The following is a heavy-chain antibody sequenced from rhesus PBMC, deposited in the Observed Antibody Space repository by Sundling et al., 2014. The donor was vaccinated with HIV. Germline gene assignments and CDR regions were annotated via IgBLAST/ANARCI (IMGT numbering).Heavy chain of an antibody. CDR3: TRDAARMITVTMGYFDY. V-gene: IGHV3-183*02. Sequence: EVQLVESGGGLVQPGGSLRLSCAASGFSFGDYGMHWVRQAPGQGLEWVSSISYTGKTVYYSDSVKGRFTVSRDNAKNSLSLQMSSLRAEDTAVYFCTRDAARMITVTMGYFDYWGQGVLVTVSS. J-gene: IGHJ4*01. D-gene: IGHD3-9*01. CDR2: ISYTGKTV. CDR1: GFSFGDYG.